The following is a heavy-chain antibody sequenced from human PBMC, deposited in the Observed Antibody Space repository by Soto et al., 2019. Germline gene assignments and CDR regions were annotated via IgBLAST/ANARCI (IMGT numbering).Heavy chain of an antibody. CDR2: IKRKSDGETT. CDR3: GTGSAYDI. J-gene: IGHJ3*02. CDR1: GFTFSNFY. Sequence: EVQLVESGGGLVKPGGSLRLSCAASGFTFSNFYMSWVRQTPGKGLEWVGRIKRKSDGETTDYAVPVKGRFTISRDNANSTMYLQMNSLKTEDRVMYYCGTGSAYDIWGQGTMVTVSS. V-gene: IGHV3-15*01. D-gene: IGHD7-27*01.